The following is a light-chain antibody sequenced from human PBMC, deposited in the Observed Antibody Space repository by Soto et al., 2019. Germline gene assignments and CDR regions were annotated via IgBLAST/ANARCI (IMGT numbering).Light chain of an antibody. V-gene: IGLV3-21*04. J-gene: IGLJ2*01. CDR1: NIGSKS. CDR2: YDS. Sequence: SYELTQPPSVSVAPGKTARITCGGNNIGSKSVYWYQQKPGQAPVLVIYYDSDRPSGIPERFSGSNSGNTATLTISRVEAGDEADYYCQVWDSSSDHPFGGGTKVTVL. CDR3: QVWDSSSDHP.